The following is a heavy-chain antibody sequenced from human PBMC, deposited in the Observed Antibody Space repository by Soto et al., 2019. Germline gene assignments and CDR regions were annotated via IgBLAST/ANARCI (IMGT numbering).Heavy chain of an antibody. J-gene: IGHJ6*02. Sequence: PGGSLRLSCAASGFTFSTYPMTWVRQAPGKGLEWVSLISSSGGSTYYADSVKGRFTISRDNSKNTLYLQMNSLRADDTAVYYCAKDLPHGSGSIWGGMDVWGQGTTVTVSS. CDR2: ISSSGGST. D-gene: IGHD3-10*01. V-gene: IGHV3-23*01. CDR3: AKDLPHGSGSIWGGMDV. CDR1: GFTFSTYP.